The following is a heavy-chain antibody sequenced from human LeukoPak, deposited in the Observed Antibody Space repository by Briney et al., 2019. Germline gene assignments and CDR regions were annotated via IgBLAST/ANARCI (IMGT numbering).Heavy chain of an antibody. CDR3: AREKNRYCSSIGCYGSFFDP. J-gene: IGHJ5*02. CDR1: AYSISSDSY. Sequence: SETLSLTCTVSAYSISSDSYWGWIRQPPGKGLEWIGSINHSGSTYYNPSLRSRVTTSVDTSKNQFSLKLSSVTAADTAVYYCAREKNRYCSSIGCYGSFFDPWGQGTLVTVSS. CDR2: INHSGST. V-gene: IGHV4-38-2*02. D-gene: IGHD2-2*01.